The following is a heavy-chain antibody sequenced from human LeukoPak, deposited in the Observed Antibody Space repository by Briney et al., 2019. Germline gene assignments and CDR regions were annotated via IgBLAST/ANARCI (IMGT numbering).Heavy chain of an antibody. CDR1: GFTFSSYW. J-gene: IGHJ4*02. D-gene: IGHD5-24*01. CDR3: ARGRWLQDSYYFDY. V-gene: IGHV3-7*01. Sequence: GGSLRLSCAASGFTFSSYWMSWVRQAPGKRLEWVANIKQDGSEKYYVDSVKGRFTISRDNAKNSLYLQMNSLRAEDTAVYYCARGRWLQDSYYFDYWGQGTLVTVSS. CDR2: IKQDGSEK.